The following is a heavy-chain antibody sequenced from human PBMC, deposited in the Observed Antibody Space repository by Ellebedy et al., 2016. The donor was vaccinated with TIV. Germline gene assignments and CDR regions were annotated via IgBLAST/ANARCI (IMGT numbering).Heavy chain of an antibody. CDR2: SSANNGNT. J-gene: IGHJ1*01. V-gene: IGHV1-18*01. Sequence: AASVKVSCKASGYTFTSYGISWVRQAPGQGLEWMGWSSANNGNTNYAQKLQGRVTMTKDTSTSTVYMKLRSLRSEDTAVYYCARGGQPRYYDSSGAPEYFQHWGQGTMVTVS. CDR3: ARGGQPRYYDSSGAPEYFQH. D-gene: IGHD3-22*01. CDR1: GYTFTSYG.